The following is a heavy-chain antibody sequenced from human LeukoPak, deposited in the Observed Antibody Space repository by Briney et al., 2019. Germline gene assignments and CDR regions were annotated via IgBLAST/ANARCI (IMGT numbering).Heavy chain of an antibody. V-gene: IGHV4-34*01. CDR3: ARATKGVRWIQPNDAFDI. CDR1: GGSFSGYY. D-gene: IGHD5-18*01. J-gene: IGHJ3*02. CDR2: INHSGST. Sequence: SETLSLTCAVYGGSFSGYYWSWIRQPPGKGLEWIGEINHSGSTNYSPSLKSRVTISVDTSKNQFSLKLSSVTAADTAVYYCARATKGVRWIQPNDAFDIWGQGTMVTVSS.